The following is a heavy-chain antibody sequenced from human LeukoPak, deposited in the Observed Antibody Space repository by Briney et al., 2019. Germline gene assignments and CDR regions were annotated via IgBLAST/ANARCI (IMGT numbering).Heavy chain of an antibody. J-gene: IGHJ3*01. Sequence: ASVKVSCKASGHTFVSYGISWVRQAPGQGLEWMGWISGYNGRINYAQKFQGRVTMTTDTSTSTAYLELRSLTSEDTAVYYCARRFCSSVSCYDDDAFDVWGQGTLVTVSS. CDR3: ARRFCSSVSCYDDDAFDV. CDR1: GHTFVSYG. V-gene: IGHV1-18*01. D-gene: IGHD2-2*01. CDR2: ISGYNGRI.